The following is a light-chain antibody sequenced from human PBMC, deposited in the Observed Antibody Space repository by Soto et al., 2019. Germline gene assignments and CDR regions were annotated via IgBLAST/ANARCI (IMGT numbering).Light chain of an antibody. Sequence: EIVLTQSPCTLSLSPGERATLSCRASQSVSSSYLAWYQQKPGQAPRLLIYGASSRATGIPSRFSGSGSGTDFTLTISSLQPEDFATYYCLQDYNYPYTLGQGTKVDIK. CDR2: GAS. V-gene: IGKV3-20*02. CDR1: QSVSSSY. CDR3: LQDYNYPYT. J-gene: IGKJ2*01.